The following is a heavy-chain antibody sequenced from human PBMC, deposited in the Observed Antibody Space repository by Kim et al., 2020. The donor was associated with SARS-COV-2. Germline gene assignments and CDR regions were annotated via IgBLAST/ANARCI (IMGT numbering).Heavy chain of an antibody. CDR1: GYTFTSYG. V-gene: IGHV1-18*01. J-gene: IGHJ6*02. Sequence: ASVKVSCKASGYTFTSYGISWVRQAPGQGLEWMGWISAYNGNTNYAQKLQGRVTMTTDTSTSTAYMELRSLRSYDTAVYYCARAPDSYGYYYYGMDVWGQGTTVTVSS. D-gene: IGHD5-18*01. CDR3: ARAPDSYGYYYYGMDV. CDR2: ISAYNGNT.